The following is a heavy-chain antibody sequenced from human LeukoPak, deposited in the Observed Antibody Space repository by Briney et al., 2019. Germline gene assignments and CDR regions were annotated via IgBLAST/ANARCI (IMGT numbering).Heavy chain of an antibody. CDR1: GFTFSSYG. J-gene: IGHJ4*02. D-gene: IGHD6-19*01. CDR2: IWYDGSNK. Sequence: GSLRLSCAASGFTFSSYGMHWVRQAPGKGLEWVAVIWYDGSNKYYADSVKGRLTISRDNSKNTLYLQMNSLRAEDTAVYYCARDPELSSGGSYFDYWGQGTLVTVSS. CDR3: ARDPELSSGGSYFDY. V-gene: IGHV3-33*01.